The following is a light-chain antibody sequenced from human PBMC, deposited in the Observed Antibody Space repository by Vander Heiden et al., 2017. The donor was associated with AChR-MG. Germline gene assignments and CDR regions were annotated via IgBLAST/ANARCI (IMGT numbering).Light chain of an antibody. CDR3: NSYTGSGGLYV. CDR2: DVT. Sequence: QSALTEPASVSGSPGQSITISCTGTRSDTGAYNYVSWYQQHPGKVPKLIIFDVTYRPSGVSNRFSGSKSGNTASLNITGLQAEDEADYYCNSYTGSGGLYVFGTGTTLTVL. J-gene: IGLJ1*01. V-gene: IGLV2-14*03. CDR1: RSDTGAYNY.